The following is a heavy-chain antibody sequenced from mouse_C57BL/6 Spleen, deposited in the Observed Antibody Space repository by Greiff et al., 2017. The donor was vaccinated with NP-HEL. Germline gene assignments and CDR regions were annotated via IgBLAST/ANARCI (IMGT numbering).Heavy chain of an antibody. CDR1: GYAFTNYL. D-gene: IGHD2-1*01. Sequence: QVQLQQSGAELVRPGTSVKVSCKASGYAFTNYLIEWVKQRPGQGLEWIGVINPGSGGTNYNEKFKGKATLTADKSSSTAYMQLSSLTSEDSAVYFCARNYQGRGFDYWGQGTTLTVSS. J-gene: IGHJ2*01. CDR3: ARNYQGRGFDY. CDR2: INPGSGGT. V-gene: IGHV1-54*01.